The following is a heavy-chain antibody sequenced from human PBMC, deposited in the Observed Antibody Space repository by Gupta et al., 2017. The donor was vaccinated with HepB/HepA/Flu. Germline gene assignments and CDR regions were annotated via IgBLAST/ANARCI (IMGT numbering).Heavy chain of an antibody. V-gene: IGHV1-69*01. D-gene: IGHD4-17*01. J-gene: IGHJ6*03. Sequence: QVQLVQSGAEVKKPGSSVKVSCKASGGTFSSYAISWVRQAPGTGLGWMGGIIPIFGTANYAQKFQGRVTITADESTSTAYMELSSLRSEDTAVYYCARGVLSHDYGDPFSRDYYYYMDVWGKGTTVTGSS. CDR1: GGTFSSYA. CDR2: IIPIFGTA. CDR3: ARGVLSHDYGDPFSRDYYYYMDV.